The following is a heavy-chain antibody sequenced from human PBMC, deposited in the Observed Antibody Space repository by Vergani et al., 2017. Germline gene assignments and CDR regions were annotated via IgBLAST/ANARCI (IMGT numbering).Heavy chain of an antibody. V-gene: IGHV5-51*01. D-gene: IGHD3-22*01. CDR3: ARLYGRDSSGSKYFDY. Sequence: EVQLVQSGAEVKKPGESLKISCQISGYSFTNYWIGWVRQMPGKGLEWMGIIHPADSDTRYSPSFQGQVTISVEQSISTAYLQRSSLRASDRAMYYCARLYGRDSSGSKYFDYWGQGTLVTVSS. CDR2: IHPADSDT. CDR1: GYSFTNYW. J-gene: IGHJ4*02.